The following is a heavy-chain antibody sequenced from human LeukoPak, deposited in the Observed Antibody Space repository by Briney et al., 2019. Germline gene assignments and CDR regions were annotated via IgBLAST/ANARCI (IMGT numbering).Heavy chain of an antibody. CDR2: VNNVGCSR. V-gene: IGHV3-74*01. D-gene: IGHD2-8*01. CDR1: GFTFSSYW. CDR3: ARHPTLYPD. Sequence: GGSLRLSCAASGFTFSSYWMHWVRQAPGKGLVWVSRVNNVGCSRSYADSVKGRFTISRDNANNTLYLQMNSLRAEDTAVYYCARHPTLYPDWGQGTLVTVSS. J-gene: IGHJ4*02.